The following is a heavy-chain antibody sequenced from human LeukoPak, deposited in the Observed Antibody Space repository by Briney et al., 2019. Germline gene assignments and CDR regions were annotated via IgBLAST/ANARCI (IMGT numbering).Heavy chain of an antibody. Sequence: SQTVSLTCTVSGGSISGFYWSWIRQPAGKGLEWLGRIYYTGTTDYNPSLKSRVTMSLDTSKSQVSLRLSSVTAADTAVYYCARHLYYYDSSGYWASGRAFDIWGQGTMVTVSS. CDR1: GGSISGFY. D-gene: IGHD3-22*01. V-gene: IGHV4-4*07. CDR3: ARHLYYYDSSGYWASGRAFDI. CDR2: IYYTGTT. J-gene: IGHJ3*02.